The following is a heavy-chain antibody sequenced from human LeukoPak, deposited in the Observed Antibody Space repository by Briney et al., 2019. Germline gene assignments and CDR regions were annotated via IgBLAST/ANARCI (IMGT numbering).Heavy chain of an antibody. Sequence: GGSVRLSCAASGFTLSSNYMSWVRQARGKGREGVAVIDSDGSTYYADSVKGRFTISRDNSKNTMYLQMNSLRAEDTAVYYCARDRYYDSSGYYGAFDIWGQGTMVTVSS. D-gene: IGHD3-22*01. CDR1: GFTLSSNY. J-gene: IGHJ3*02. CDR3: ARDRYYDSSGYYGAFDI. V-gene: IGHV3-53*01. CDR2: IDSDGST.